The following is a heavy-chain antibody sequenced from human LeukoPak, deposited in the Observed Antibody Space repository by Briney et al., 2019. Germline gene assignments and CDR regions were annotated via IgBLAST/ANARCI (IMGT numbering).Heavy chain of an antibody. CDR2: IHNSGGTT. CDR3: AKDNGFGGEDC. D-gene: IGHD3-16*01. J-gene: IGHJ4*02. Sequence: PGGSLRLSCTASGFTFSSYTMNRVRQAPGKGLEWVSAIHNSGGTTSYADPVKGRFTISRDNSKNTLFLQMNSLRAEDTAVYYCAKDNGFGGEDCWGQGTLVTVSS. V-gene: IGHV3-23*01. CDR1: GFTFSSYT.